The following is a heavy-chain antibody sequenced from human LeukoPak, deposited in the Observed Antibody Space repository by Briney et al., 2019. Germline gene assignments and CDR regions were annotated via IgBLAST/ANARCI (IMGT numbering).Heavy chain of an antibody. CDR3: ARDREAARDYDAFDI. D-gene: IGHD6-6*01. CDR1: GFTFSSYS. J-gene: IGHJ3*02. CDR2: ISSSSSTI. Sequence: GGSLRLSCAASGFTFSSYSMNWVRQAPGKGLEWVSYISSSSSTIYYADSVKGRFTISRDNAKNSLYLQMNSLRAEDTAVYYCARDREAARDYDAFDIWGQGTMVTVSS. V-gene: IGHV3-48*04.